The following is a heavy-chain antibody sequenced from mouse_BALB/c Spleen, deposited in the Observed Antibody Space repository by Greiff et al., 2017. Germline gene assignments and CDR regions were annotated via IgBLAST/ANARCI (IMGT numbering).Heavy chain of an antibody. CDR1: GYTFTSYW. V-gene: IGHV1-69*02. Sequence: QVQLQQPGAELVRPGASVKLSCKASGYTFTSYWINWVKQRPGQGLEWIGNIYPSDSYTNYNQKFKDKATLTVDKSSSTAYMQLSSPTSEDSAVYYWTGGNYWFAYGGQGTLVTVSA. D-gene: IGHD2-1*01. CDR2: IYPSDSYT. J-gene: IGHJ3*01. CDR3: TGGNYWFAY.